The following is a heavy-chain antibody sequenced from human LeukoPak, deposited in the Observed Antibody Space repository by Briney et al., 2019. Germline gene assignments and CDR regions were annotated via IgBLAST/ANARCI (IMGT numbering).Heavy chain of an antibody. Sequence: SQTLSLTCTVSGGSISSGGYYWSWIRRHPGKGLEWIGYIYYSGSTYYNPSLKSRVTISVDTSKNQFSLKLSSVTAADTAVYYCARGYSYGLIYYFDYWGQGTLVTVSS. V-gene: IGHV4-31*03. CDR2: IYYSGST. J-gene: IGHJ4*02. CDR1: GGSISSGGYY. D-gene: IGHD5-18*01. CDR3: ARGYSYGLIYYFDY.